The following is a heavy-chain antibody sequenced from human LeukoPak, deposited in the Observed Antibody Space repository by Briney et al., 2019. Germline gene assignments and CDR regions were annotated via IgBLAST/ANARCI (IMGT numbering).Heavy chain of an antibody. CDR2: ISSSSGYI. Sequence: GGSLRLSCAASGFTFSSYWMHWVRQAPGKGLEWVSSISSSSGYIYYADSVKGRFTISRDNAKNSLYLQMNSLRAEDTAVYYCARDSAGSTYYPYNWFDPWGQGTLVTVSS. D-gene: IGHD3-3*01. CDR1: GFTFSSYW. CDR3: ARDSAGSTYYPYNWFDP. J-gene: IGHJ5*02. V-gene: IGHV3-21*01.